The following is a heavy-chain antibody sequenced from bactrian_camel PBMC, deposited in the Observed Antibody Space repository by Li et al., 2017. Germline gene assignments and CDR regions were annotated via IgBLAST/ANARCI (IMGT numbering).Heavy chain of an antibody. Sequence: VQLVESGGGLVQPGGSLSLSCAASGNTCSVYCMGWFRQAPGKEREGVAAIYRRDGAANYADSVKGRFGISQDDTKNTVYLQMNSLTLDDTAMYYCATTLTCYLQNPSAYRDWGQGTQVTVS. V-gene: IGHV3S40*01. D-gene: IGHD3*01. CDR1: GNTCSVYC. CDR2: IYRRDGAA. CDR3: ATTLTCYLQNPSAYRD. J-gene: IGHJ4*01.